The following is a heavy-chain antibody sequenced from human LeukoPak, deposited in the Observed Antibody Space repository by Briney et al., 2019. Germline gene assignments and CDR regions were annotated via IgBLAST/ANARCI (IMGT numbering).Heavy chain of an antibody. J-gene: IGHJ4*02. Sequence: ASVKVSCKASGYTFTGYYMHWVRPAPGQGLEWMGWINPNSGGTNYAQKFQGRVTMTRDTSISTAYMELSRLRSDDTAVYYCARDRCSSTSCYLHFDYWGQGTLVTVSS. CDR2: INPNSGGT. CDR1: GYTFTGYY. V-gene: IGHV1-2*02. CDR3: ARDRCSSTSCYLHFDY. D-gene: IGHD2-2*01.